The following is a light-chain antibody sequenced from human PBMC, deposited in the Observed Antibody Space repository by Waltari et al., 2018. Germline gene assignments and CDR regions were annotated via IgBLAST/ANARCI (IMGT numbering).Light chain of an antibody. J-gene: IGKJ1*01. V-gene: IGKV3-20*01. CDR3: QHYVRLPAT. CDR1: QSVSRY. Sequence: EIVLTQSPGTLSLSPGERATVSCRASQSVSRYLAWYRLKPGQAPRLLIYGASKRATGIPDRFSGSGSGTDFSLTISRLEPEDFAVYYCQHYVRLPATFGQGTKVEIK. CDR2: GAS.